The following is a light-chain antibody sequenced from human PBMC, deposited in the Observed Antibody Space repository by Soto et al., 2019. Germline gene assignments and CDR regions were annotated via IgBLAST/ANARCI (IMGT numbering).Light chain of an antibody. J-gene: IGKJ4*01. CDR3: QQYNSYPLT. V-gene: IGKV1-16*02. CDR2: GAS. Sequence: DIQMTQSPSSLSASVGDRVTITCRASQDISNDLTWFQQKPGKAPKSLISGASNLESGVPSKFSGSGSGTDFTLTINSLQTEDFATYYCQQYNSYPLTFGGGTKVEI. CDR1: QDISND.